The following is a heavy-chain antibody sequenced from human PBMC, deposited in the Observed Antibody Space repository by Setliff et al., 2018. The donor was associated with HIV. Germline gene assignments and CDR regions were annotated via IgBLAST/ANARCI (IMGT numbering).Heavy chain of an antibody. D-gene: IGHD2-21*01. CDR1: GGSFSGYY. V-gene: IGHV4-34*01. Sequence: PSETLSLTCAVYGGSFSGYYWSWIRQPPGKGLEWIGEINHSGSTNYNPSLKSRVTISVDTSKNQFSLKLSSVTAADTAMYYCATYAGNGGGKGYWGQGTLVTVSS. CDR2: INHSGST. J-gene: IGHJ4*02. CDR3: ATYAGNGGGKGY.